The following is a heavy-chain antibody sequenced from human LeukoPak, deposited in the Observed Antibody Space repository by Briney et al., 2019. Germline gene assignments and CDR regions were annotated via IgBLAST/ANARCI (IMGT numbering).Heavy chain of an antibody. CDR3: ASWAYDSSGSYLDY. Sequence: SETLSLTCAVYGGSFSAYYWSWIRQPPGKGREWSGEINHSGTTNYNPSHKSRVTISVDTSKTQFSLKLSSVTAADTAVYYCASWAYDSSGSYLDYWGQGTLVTVSS. J-gene: IGHJ4*02. D-gene: IGHD3-22*01. CDR2: INHSGTT. CDR1: GGSFSAYY. V-gene: IGHV4-34*01.